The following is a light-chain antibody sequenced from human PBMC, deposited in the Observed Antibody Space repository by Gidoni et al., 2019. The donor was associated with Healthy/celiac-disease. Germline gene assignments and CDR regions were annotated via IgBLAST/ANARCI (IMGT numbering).Light chain of an antibody. CDR2: WAS. V-gene: IGKV4-1*01. CDR1: QSVLYSSNNKNY. CDR3: QQYYSTPPT. J-gene: IGKJ4*01. Sequence: IVMTPSPSPPAASLGERATINCKCPQSVLYSSNNKNYLAWYQQKPGHAPKLLIYWASTRESGVPDRFSGSGSGTDFTLTISSLQAEDVAVYYCQQYYSTPPTFGGGTKVEIK.